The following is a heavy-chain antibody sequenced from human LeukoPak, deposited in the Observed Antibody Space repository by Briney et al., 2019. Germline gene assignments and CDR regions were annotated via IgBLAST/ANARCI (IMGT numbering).Heavy chain of an antibody. CDR1: EFTFGDHA. D-gene: IGHD5-18*01. Sequence: GGSLRLSCTASEFTFGDHAMSWVRQAPGKGLEWVGFIRSRAYGGTTEYAPAVKGRFLISRDDSKSIAYLHMNSLKTEDTAVYYCARGPIQQWLYNGMDVWGQGATVSVSS. CDR3: ARGPIQQWLYNGMDV. V-gene: IGHV3-49*04. J-gene: IGHJ6*02. CDR2: IRSRAYGGTT.